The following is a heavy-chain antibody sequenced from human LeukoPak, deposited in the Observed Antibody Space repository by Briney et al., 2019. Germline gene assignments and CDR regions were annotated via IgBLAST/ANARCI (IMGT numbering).Heavy chain of an antibody. CDR3: ARDRYFDN. V-gene: IGHV4-59*01. CDR1: GGSISSYY. J-gene: IGHJ4*02. Sequence: SETLSLTCTVSGGSISSYYWSWIRQPPGKGLEWIGYYSGSTNYNPSLKSRVTISADTSKNQFSLKLTSVTAADTAVYYCARDRYFDNWGQGTLVTVSS. CDR2: YSGST.